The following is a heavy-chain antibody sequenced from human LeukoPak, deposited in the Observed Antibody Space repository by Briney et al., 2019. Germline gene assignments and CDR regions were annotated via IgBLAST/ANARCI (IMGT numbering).Heavy chain of an antibody. Sequence: PSVKVSCKASLYTFTGYYMHWVRQAPGQGLEWMGWINPNHGDTNYTHKFQDGVSMTRETSISTAYMQLSRLRSGDTAVYYCARSPHILTGDTFPYWGQGTLLTVPS. V-gene: IGHV1-2*02. CDR3: ARSPHILTGDTFPY. D-gene: IGHD3-9*01. CDR1: LYTFTGYY. CDR2: INPNHGDT. J-gene: IGHJ4*02.